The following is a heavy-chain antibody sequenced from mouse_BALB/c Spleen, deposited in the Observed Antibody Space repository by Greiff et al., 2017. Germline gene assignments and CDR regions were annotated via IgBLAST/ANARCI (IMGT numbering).Heavy chain of an antibody. J-gene: IGHJ2*01. V-gene: IGHV5-17*02. CDR2: ISSGSSTI. D-gene: IGHD1-1*01. Sequence: EVKLVESGGGLVQPGGSRKLSCAASGFTFSSFGMHWVRQAPEKGLEWVAYISSGSSTIYYADTVKGRFTISRDNPKNTLFLQMTSLRSEDTAMYYCARSYGRGFDYWGQGTTLTVSS. CDR1: GFTFSSFG. CDR3: ARSYGRGFDY.